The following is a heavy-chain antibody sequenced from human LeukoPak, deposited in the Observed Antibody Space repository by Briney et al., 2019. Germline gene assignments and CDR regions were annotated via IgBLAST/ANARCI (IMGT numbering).Heavy chain of an antibody. D-gene: IGHD3-9*01. CDR3: ARQGVRYFDWSLPDY. V-gene: IGHV4-4*02. Sequence: SGTLSLTCAVSGGSISNSNWLSWIRQPPGKGLEWIGEINHSGSTNYNPSLKSRVTISVDTSKNQFSLKLSSVTAADTAVYYCARQGVRYFDWSLPDYWGQGTLVTVSS. CDR2: INHSGST. CDR1: GGSISNSNW. J-gene: IGHJ4*02.